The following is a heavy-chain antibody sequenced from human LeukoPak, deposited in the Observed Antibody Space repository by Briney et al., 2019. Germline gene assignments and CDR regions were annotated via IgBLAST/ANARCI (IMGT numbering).Heavy chain of an antibody. J-gene: IGHJ4*02. D-gene: IGHD2-15*01. CDR3: ARDIAVAATGGAFDY. CDR1: GFTFDDYT. V-gene: IGHV3-43*01. Sequence: GGSLRLSCAASGFTFDDYTMYWVRQPPGKGLEWVSLLTWNADRTYYADSVKGRFTISRDNSKNSLYLQMNSLKIEDTALYYCARDIAVAATGGAFDYCGQGTLVTVSS. CDR2: LTWNADRT.